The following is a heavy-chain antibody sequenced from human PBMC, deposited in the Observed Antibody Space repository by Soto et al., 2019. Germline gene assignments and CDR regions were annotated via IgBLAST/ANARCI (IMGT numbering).Heavy chain of an antibody. J-gene: IGHJ4*02. D-gene: IGHD3-9*01. V-gene: IGHV4-39*01. Sequence: SETLSLTCSVSGDSINSDKYYWGWIRQPPGKGLEWIGSIYFRGNAYYNPFLQTRVTISLDKSKSQFSLKLNSVTAADSAVYFCARLEGLATISYYFDFWGQGALVTVSS. CDR1: GDSINSDKYY. CDR2: IYFRGNA. CDR3: ARLEGLATISYYFDF.